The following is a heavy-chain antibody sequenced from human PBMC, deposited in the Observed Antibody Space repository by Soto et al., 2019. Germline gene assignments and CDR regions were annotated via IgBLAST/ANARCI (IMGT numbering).Heavy chain of an antibody. CDR2: VNGVGDIT. CDR3: ARNPSYYDSPQN. J-gene: IGHJ3*01. V-gene: IGHV3-23*01. Sequence: PGGSLRLSCAASGFTFSTYAISWVRQAPGKGLEWVSAVNGVGDITYYADSVKGRFTISRDNSENTLFLQMNGLRVEDTAVYYCARNPSYYDSPQNWGQGTMVTVSS. CDR1: GFTFSTYA. D-gene: IGHD3-22*01.